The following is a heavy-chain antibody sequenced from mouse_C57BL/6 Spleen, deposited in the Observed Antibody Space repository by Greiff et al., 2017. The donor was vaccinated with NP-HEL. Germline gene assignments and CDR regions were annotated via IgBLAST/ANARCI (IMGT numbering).Heavy chain of an antibody. CDR1: GYAFSSYW. Sequence: VKLVESGAELVKPGASVKISCKASGYAFSSYWMNWVKQRPGKGLEWIGQIYPGDGDTNYNGKFKGKATLTADKSSSTAYMQLSSLTSEDSAVYFCARQGGYVGYYAMDYWGQGTSVTVSS. D-gene: IGHD3-1*01. V-gene: IGHV1-80*01. J-gene: IGHJ4*01. CDR2: IYPGDGDT. CDR3: ARQGGYVGYYAMDY.